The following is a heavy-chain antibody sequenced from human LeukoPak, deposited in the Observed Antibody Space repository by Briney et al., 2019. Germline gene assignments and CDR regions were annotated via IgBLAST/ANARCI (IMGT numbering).Heavy chain of an antibody. Sequence: GGSLRLSCAAPGFTFSSYSRNWVRQAPGKGLEWVSSISSSSSYIYYADSVKGRFTISRDNAKNSLYLQMNSLRAEDTAVYYCARVPKQRGFDNWGQGTLVTVSS. D-gene: IGHD3-10*01. CDR1: GFTFSSYS. CDR3: ARVPKQRGFDN. J-gene: IGHJ4*02. V-gene: IGHV3-21*01. CDR2: ISSSSSYI.